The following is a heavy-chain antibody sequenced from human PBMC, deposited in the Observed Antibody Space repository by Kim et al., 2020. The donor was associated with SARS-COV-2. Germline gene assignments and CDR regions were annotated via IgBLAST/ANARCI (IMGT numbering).Heavy chain of an antibody. CDR3: AKFLWFGDSNYYYGMDV. CDR2: ISGSGGST. CDR1: GFTFSSYA. D-gene: IGHD3-10*01. Sequence: GGSLRLSCAASGFTFSSYAMSWVRQAPGKGLEWVSIISGSGGSTYYADSVKGRFTISRDNSKNTLYLQMNSLRAEDTAVYYCAKFLWFGDSNYYYGMDVWGQGTTVTVSS. J-gene: IGHJ6*02. V-gene: IGHV3-23*01.